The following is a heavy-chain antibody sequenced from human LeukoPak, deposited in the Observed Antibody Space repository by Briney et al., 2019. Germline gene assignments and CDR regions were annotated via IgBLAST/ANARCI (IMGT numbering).Heavy chain of an antibody. J-gene: IGHJ4*02. V-gene: IGHV3-23*01. CDR3: AKVPYSGSYFGYFDY. CDR2: NSGSGGST. D-gene: IGHD1-26*01. Sequence: GGSLRLSCAASGFTFSSYAMSWVRQAPGKGLEWVSANSGSGGSTYYADSVKGRFTISRDNSKNTPYLQMNSLRAEDTAVYYCAKVPYSGSYFGYFDYWGQGTLVTVSS. CDR1: GFTFSSYA.